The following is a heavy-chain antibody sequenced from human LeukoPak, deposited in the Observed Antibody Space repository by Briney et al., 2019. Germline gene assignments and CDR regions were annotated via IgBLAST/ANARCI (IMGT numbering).Heavy chain of an antibody. V-gene: IGHV1-46*01. CDR3: ARGYYPYYDSSGYYWNDVIGDY. Sequence: ASVKVSCKASGYTFTSYYMHWVRQAPGQGLEWMGIINPSGGSTSYAQKFQGRVTMTRDTSTSTVYMELSSLRSEDTAVYYCARGYYPYYDSSGYYWNDVIGDYWGQGTPVTVSS. D-gene: IGHD3-22*01. J-gene: IGHJ4*02. CDR1: GYTFTSYY. CDR2: INPSGGST.